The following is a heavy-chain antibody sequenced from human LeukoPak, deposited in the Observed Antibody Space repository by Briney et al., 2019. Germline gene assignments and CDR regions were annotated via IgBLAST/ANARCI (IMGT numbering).Heavy chain of an antibody. CDR2: MWYDGSIK. Sequence: GGSLRLSCVASGFTLTNSAVHWVRQAPGKGLEWLAIMWYDGSIKYYADSAKGRFTISRDNSKNTVFLQMNSLRAEDTAVYYCARGRDGYNYYYYYYMDVWGKGTTVTVSS. D-gene: IGHD5-24*01. CDR1: GFTLTNSA. CDR3: ARGRDGYNYYYYYYMDV. V-gene: IGHV3-33*02. J-gene: IGHJ6*03.